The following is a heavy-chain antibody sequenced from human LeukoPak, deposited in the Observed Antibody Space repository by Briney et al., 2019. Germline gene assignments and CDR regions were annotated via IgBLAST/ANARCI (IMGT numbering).Heavy chain of an antibody. CDR1: GFTFSSYA. V-gene: IGHV3-23*01. Sequence: GGSLRLSCAASGFTFSSYAMSWVRQAPGKGLEWVSGISGSGGSTYHADSVKGRFTISRDNSKNTLFLQMNSLRAEDTAVYYCAKDPYAILTGYRYYFDYWGQGTLVTVSS. CDR2: ISGSGGST. CDR3: AKDPYAILTGYRYYFDY. J-gene: IGHJ4*02. D-gene: IGHD3-9*01.